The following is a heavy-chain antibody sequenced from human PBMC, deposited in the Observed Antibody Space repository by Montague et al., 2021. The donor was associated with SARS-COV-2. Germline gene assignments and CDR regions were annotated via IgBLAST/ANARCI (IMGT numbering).Heavy chain of an antibody. D-gene: IGHD3-10*01. CDR2: INHSGST. Sequence: SETLSLTCAVYGGSFSGYYWKWNRQTPGKGMEWIGEINHSGSTNYNPSLKSRVTMSVDTSKNQFSLKLSSVTAADTAVYYCARGARQGYGFRLGSFDSWGQGTLVTVSS. CDR3: ARGARQGYGFRLGSFDS. J-gene: IGHJ4*02. V-gene: IGHV4-34*01. CDR1: GGSFSGYY.